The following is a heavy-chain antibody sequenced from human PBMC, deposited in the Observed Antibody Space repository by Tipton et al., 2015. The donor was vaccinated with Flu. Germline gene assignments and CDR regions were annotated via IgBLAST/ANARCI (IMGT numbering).Heavy chain of an antibody. V-gene: IGHV4-4*07. J-gene: IGHJ4*02. Sequence: LRLSCSVSGGSISSFYWSWIRQPAGKGLEWIGRIYTSGTTNYNPSLKSRVTMSVDTSKNQFSLKLSSVTAADTAVYYCARAVGYDRGYYFDSWGQGTLVTVSS. D-gene: IGHD2-15*01. CDR1: GGSISSFY. CDR3: ARAVGYDRGYYFDS. CDR2: IYTSGTT.